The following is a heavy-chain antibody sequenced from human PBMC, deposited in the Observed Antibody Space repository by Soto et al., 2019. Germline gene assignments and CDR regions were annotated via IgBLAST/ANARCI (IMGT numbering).Heavy chain of an antibody. V-gene: IGHV5-51*01. D-gene: IGHD3-3*01. Sequence: GESLKISCKGSGYSFTSYWIGWVRQMPGKGLEWMGIIYPGDSDTRYSPSFQGQVTISADKSISTAYLQWSSLKASDTAMYYCARQEKFWSGPDDYYMDVWGKGTTVTVSS. J-gene: IGHJ6*03. CDR3: ARQEKFWSGPDDYYMDV. CDR2: IYPGDSDT. CDR1: GYSFTSYW.